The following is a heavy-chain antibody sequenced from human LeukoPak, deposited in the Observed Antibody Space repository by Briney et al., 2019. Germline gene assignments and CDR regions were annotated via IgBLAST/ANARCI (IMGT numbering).Heavy chain of an antibody. CDR1: GFTFRSYG. Sequence: GGSLRLSHAASGFTFRSYGMHWVRQAPGKGLEWVAFIRYDGNSNYYADSVKGRFTISRDNSRSTLYLQMNSLRAEDTAVYYCAKEEVISGNHGVYFDYWGQGTLVTVSS. CDR3: AKEEVISGNHGVYFDY. CDR2: IRYDGNSN. J-gene: IGHJ4*02. D-gene: IGHD3-22*01. V-gene: IGHV3-30*02.